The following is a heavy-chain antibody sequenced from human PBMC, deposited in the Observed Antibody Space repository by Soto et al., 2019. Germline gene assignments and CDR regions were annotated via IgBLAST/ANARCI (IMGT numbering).Heavy chain of an antibody. Sequence: QVQLQESGPGLVKPSETLSLTCTVSGGSISSYYWSWIRQPPGKGLEWIGYIYYSGSTNYNPSLKSRVTISVDTSKNQFSLKLSSLTAADTAVYYCARQAGDRFYYYYYYMDVWGKGTTVTVSS. CDR1: GGSISSYY. CDR3: ARQAGDRFYYYYYYMDV. D-gene: IGHD4-17*01. V-gene: IGHV4-59*08. J-gene: IGHJ6*03. CDR2: IYYSGST.